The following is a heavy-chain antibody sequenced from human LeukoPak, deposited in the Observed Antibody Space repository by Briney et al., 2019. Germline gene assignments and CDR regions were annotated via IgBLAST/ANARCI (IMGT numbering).Heavy chain of an antibody. Sequence: PGGSLRLSCATSGFTFSSYGMHWVRQAPGKGLEWVSSISGSGASSYYADSVKGRFTISRDNSKNTLYLQMNSLRAEDTAVYYCARDSFGQFDYWGQGTLVTVSS. D-gene: IGHD3-16*01. J-gene: IGHJ4*02. CDR3: ARDSFGQFDY. CDR2: ISGSGASS. V-gene: IGHV3-NL1*01. CDR1: GFTFSSYG.